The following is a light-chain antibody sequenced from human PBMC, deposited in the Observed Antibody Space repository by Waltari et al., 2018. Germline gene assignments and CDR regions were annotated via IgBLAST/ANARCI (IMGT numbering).Light chain of an antibody. V-gene: IGLV2-14*01. J-gene: IGLJ1*01. CDR3: SSYTSATTLVV. Sequence: QSALPQPASVSGSPGQSITISCTGTSSDVGPYNYVSWYHQYPGKAPHLVIYAVTNRPSGVAVRFSGSKSGSTASLTISGLQPDDEAHDYCSSYTSATTLVVFGPGTWVTV. CDR1: SSDVGPYNY. CDR2: AVT.